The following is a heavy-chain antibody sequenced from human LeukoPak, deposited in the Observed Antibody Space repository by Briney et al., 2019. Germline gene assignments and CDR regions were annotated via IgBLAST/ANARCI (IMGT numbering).Heavy chain of an antibody. V-gene: IGHV4-4*07. CDR3: ARDNGSYYDYYFDS. Sequence: SETLSLTCTVSGAGVTGYHWSFLRQSAGKGVEWIGRLFSSGITRYNPSLQSRVTMSSDMSTNQFFLRLNSVTAADTAVYYCARDNGSYYDYYFDSWGQGTLVTVSS. D-gene: IGHD1-26*01. CDR1: GAGVTGYH. CDR2: LFSSGIT. J-gene: IGHJ4*02.